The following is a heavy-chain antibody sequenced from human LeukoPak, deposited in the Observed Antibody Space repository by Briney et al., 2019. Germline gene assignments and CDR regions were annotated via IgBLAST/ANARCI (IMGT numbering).Heavy chain of an antibody. D-gene: IGHD2-15*01. CDR3: ARHKYCSGGSCYSGPFDY. J-gene: IGHJ4*02. CDR1: GGSFSGYY. V-gene: IGHV4-34*01. Sequence: SETLSLTCAVYGGSFSGYYWSWIRQPPGKGLEWIGEINHSGSTNYNPSLKSRVTISVDTSKNQFSLKLSSVTAAETAVYYCARHKYCSGGSCYSGPFDYWGQGTLVTVSS. CDR2: INHSGST.